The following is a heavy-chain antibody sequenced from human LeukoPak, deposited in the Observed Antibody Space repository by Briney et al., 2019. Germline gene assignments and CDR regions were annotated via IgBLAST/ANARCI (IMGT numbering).Heavy chain of an antibody. D-gene: IGHD1-20*01. CDR2: MYHSGST. Sequence: SETLSLTCAVSGYSITSAYYWGWIRPPPGKGLEWIGSMYHSGSTWYSPSLKSRISISIDTSKSQFSLKLRSVTAADTAIYYCARQGYHWNDNNLYYFDYWGQGTLVTVSS. V-gene: IGHV4-38-2*01. CDR3: ARQGYHWNDNNLYYFDY. J-gene: IGHJ4*02. CDR1: GYSITSAYY.